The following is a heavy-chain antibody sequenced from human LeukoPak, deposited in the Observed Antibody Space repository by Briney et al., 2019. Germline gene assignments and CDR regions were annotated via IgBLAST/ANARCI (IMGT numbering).Heavy chain of an antibody. Sequence: ASVKVSCKASGYTFTSYAMHWVRQAPGQRLEWMGWINAGNGNTKYSQKFQGRVTITRDTSASTAYMELSSLRSEDTAVYYCAGNIDAMVRGVEDYGMDVWGKGTTVTVSS. CDR1: GYTFTSYA. J-gene: IGHJ6*04. D-gene: IGHD3-10*01. CDR2: INAGNGNT. V-gene: IGHV1-3*01. CDR3: AGNIDAMVRGVEDYGMDV.